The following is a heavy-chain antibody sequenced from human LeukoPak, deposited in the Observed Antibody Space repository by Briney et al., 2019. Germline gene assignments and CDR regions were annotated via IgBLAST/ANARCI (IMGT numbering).Heavy chain of an antibody. V-gene: IGHV3-23*01. CDR2: ISGSGYST. Sequence: SGGSLRLSCAASGFTFSTYAMSWVRQAPGKGLEWVSGISGSGYSTFYADSVKGRFTISRDNSKNTLYLQMNSLRAEDTAVYYCANAYYGSGTYYPEHYYGLDVWGQGTTVTVSS. CDR1: GFTFSTYA. CDR3: ANAYYGSGTYYPEHYYGLDV. J-gene: IGHJ6*02. D-gene: IGHD3-10*01.